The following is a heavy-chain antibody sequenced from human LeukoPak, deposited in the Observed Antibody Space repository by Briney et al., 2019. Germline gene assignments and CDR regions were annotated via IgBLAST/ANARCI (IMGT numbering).Heavy chain of an antibody. Sequence: ASVKVSCKASGYTFTNYYMHWVRQAPGQGLEWMGWSSAYNENTNSALKVQGRVTMTTDTSTSTAYMELRSLRSDDTAVYYCARDLCSVEPAAPCYYFDYWGQGTLVTVSS. CDR1: GYTFTNYY. D-gene: IGHD2-2*01. J-gene: IGHJ4*02. V-gene: IGHV1-18*04. CDR3: ARDLCSVEPAAPCYYFDY. CDR2: SSAYNENT.